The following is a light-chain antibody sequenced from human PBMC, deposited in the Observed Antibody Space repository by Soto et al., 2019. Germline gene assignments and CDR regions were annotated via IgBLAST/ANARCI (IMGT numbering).Light chain of an antibody. CDR1: QSISPW. J-gene: IGKJ4*01. Sequence: DSQMTQFPSTLSASVGDRVTITCRASQSISPWLAWYQQKPGKASKILISKASTLQSGVPPRFSGSGSGTEFTLTISSLQPDDFATYYCQQYERYPMTFGGGTKVDIK. CDR3: QQYERYPMT. V-gene: IGKV1-5*03. CDR2: KAS.